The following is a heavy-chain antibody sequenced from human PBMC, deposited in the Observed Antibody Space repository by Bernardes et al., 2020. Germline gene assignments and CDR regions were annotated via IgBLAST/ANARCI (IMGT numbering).Heavy chain of an antibody. J-gene: IGHJ6*04. CDR1: GGSVSSGSYY. Sequence: WETLSLTCTVSGGSVSSGSYYWSWIRQPPGKGLEWIGYIYYSGSTNYNPSLKSRVTISVDTSKNQFSLKLSSVTAADTAVYYCARDRSNSYGMDVWGKGTTVTVSS. V-gene: IGHV4-61*01. CDR2: IYYSGST. CDR3: ARDRSNSYGMDV.